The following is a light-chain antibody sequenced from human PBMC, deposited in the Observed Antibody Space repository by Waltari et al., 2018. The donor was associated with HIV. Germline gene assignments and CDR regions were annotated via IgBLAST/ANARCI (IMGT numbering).Light chain of an antibody. Sequence: QSVLTQPPSASGTPGQRVTISCSGSSSNIGSNTVNWYQQLPGTSPNLLIYYNNQLPSGVPVRFSGSKSGTSASLSISGLQSEDEADYYCAAWDDSLMGVFGGGTRLTVL. CDR3: AAWDDSLMGV. V-gene: IGLV1-44*01. J-gene: IGLJ3*02. CDR2: YNN. CDR1: SSNIGSNT.